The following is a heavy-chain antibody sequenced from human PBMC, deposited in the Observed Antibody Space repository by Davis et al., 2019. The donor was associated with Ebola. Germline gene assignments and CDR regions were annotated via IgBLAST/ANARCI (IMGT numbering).Heavy chain of an antibody. CDR2: IDPSNSYT. CDR3: ARHETHLTGYYPWGYYFDY. Sequence: PGGSLRLSCKVSGYTFTSHWISWVRQMPGKGLEWIGRIDPSNSYTDYSPSFQGHVTISADKSISTAYLQWSSLKASDTAMYYCARHETHLTGYYPWGYYFDYWGQGTLVTVSS. CDR1: GYTFTSHW. D-gene: IGHD3-9*01. V-gene: IGHV5-10-1*01. J-gene: IGHJ4*02.